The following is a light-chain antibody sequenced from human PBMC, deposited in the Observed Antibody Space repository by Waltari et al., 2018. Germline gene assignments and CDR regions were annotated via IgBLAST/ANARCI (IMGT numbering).Light chain of an antibody. Sequence: DIQMTQSPSTLSASLGDRVTITCRASQRINSRLAWYQQKPGKAPKLLIYKASSLESGVPSRFSGSGSGTEFTLTISSLQPDDFATYYCQQYNGYSRTFGQGTRVEIK. CDR3: QQYNGYSRT. CDR2: KAS. V-gene: IGKV1-5*03. J-gene: IGKJ1*01. CDR1: QRINSR.